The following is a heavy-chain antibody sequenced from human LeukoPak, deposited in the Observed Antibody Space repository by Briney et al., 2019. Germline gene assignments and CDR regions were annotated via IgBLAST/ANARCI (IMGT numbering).Heavy chain of an antibody. Sequence: GASVKVSCKASGYTFDNYVISWLRQAPGQGLEWVEWISGYNRNTKYAQRLQGRVIMTTDTSTSTVYMELRSLRSDDTAIYYCARDGLRSEWSYFDYWGQGTLVTVSS. V-gene: IGHV1-18*01. CDR3: ARDGLRSEWSYFDY. D-gene: IGHD3-3*01. CDR2: ISGYNRNT. CDR1: GYTFDNYV. J-gene: IGHJ4*02.